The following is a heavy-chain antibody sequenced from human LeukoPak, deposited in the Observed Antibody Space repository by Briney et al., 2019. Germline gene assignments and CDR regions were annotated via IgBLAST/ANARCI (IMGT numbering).Heavy chain of an antibody. V-gene: IGHV4-4*07. Sequence: SETLSLTCTVSDGSISSYYWTWIRQPARKGLEWIGRISTSGNTNYTPSLKSRVTMSVDTSRNQFSLKLTSVTAADAAVYYCARGEGNYFDYWGQGALVTVSS. J-gene: IGHJ4*02. CDR1: DGSISSYY. CDR2: ISTSGNT. CDR3: ARGEGNYFDY.